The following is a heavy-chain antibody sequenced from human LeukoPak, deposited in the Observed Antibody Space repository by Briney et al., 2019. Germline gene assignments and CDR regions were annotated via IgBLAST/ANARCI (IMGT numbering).Heavy chain of an antibody. CDR1: GGTFSSYA. J-gene: IGHJ6*04. Sequence: SVKVSCKASGGTFSSYAISWVRQAPGQGLEWMGGIIPIFGTANYAQKFQGRVTITADESTSTAYMELSSLRSEDTAVYYCARGVSGTWGYYYYGMDVWGKGTTVTVSS. CDR2: IIPIFGTA. D-gene: IGHD3-16*01. CDR3: ARGVSGTWGYYYYGMDV. V-gene: IGHV1-69*13.